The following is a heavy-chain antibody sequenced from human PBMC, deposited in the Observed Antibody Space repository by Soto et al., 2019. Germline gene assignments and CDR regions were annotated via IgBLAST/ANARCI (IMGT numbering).Heavy chain of an antibody. Sequence: PSETLSLTCTVSGGSISSSSYYWGWTRQPPGKGLEWIGSIYYSGSTYYNPSLKSRVTISVDTSKNQFSLKLSSVTAADTAVYYCARQGRQQLDTSFDYWGQGTLVTVSS. J-gene: IGHJ4*02. V-gene: IGHV4-39*01. CDR3: ARQGRQQLDTSFDY. CDR1: GGSISSSSYY. D-gene: IGHD6-13*01. CDR2: IYYSGST.